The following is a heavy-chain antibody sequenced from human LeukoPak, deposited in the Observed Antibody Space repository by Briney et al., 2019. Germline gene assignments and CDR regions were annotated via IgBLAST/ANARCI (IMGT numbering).Heavy chain of an antibody. J-gene: IGHJ6*02. CDR2: ISYDGSNK. Sequence: GRSLRLSCAAFGFTFSSYAMHWVRQAPGKGLEWVAVISYDGSNKYYADSVKGRFTISRDNSKNTLYLQMNSLRAEDTAVYYCARGATGGYYYCYGMDVWGQGTTVTVSS. V-gene: IGHV3-30-3*01. CDR1: GFTFSSYA. D-gene: IGHD2-8*02. CDR3: ARGATGGYYYCYGMDV.